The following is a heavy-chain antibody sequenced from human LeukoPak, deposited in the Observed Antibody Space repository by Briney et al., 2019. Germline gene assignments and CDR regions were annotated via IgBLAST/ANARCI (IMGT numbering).Heavy chain of an antibody. CDR3: AREGPRGNSQFDY. V-gene: IGHV3-33*01. CDR2: IWYDGSNK. D-gene: IGHD2/OR15-2a*01. CDR1: GFTFSSYG. Sequence: GRSLRLSCAASGFTFSSYGMHWVRQAPGKGLEWVALIWYDGSNKYYTDSVKGRLTISRDNSKNTLYLQMNSLRAEDTAIYYCAREGPRGNSQFDYWGQGTLVTVSS. J-gene: IGHJ4*02.